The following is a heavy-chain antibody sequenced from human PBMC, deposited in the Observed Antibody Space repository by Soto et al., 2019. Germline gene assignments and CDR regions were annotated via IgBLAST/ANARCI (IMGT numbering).Heavy chain of an antibody. CDR1: VCSHTAYY. J-gene: IGHJ4*02. CDR2: IYSGGST. D-gene: IGHD3-10*01. CDR3: GRGPRGFGEGSLDS. Sequence: QVQLQEWRPGQVKPSGTLSLTWTVSVCSHTAYYWCWLRQRAGKGLECIGRIYSGGSTYYNPSLRSGGTVAVDTSMNPCPLKRSAVTADVTAVCYGGRGPRGFGEGSLDSWGQGTLVTVSS. V-gene: IGHV4-4*07.